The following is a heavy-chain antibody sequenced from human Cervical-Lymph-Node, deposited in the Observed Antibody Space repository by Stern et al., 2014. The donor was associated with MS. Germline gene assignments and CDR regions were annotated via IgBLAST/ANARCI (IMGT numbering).Heavy chain of an antibody. V-gene: IGHV1-18*01. CDR1: GYTFTSYG. D-gene: IGHD2-21*02. Sequence: QVQLVQSGAEVKKPGASVKVSCQASGYTFTSYGISWVRQAPGQGLEWMGWISAYNGNTNYAQKRQGIVTMTTDTSTNIAYKELRSLRADDTAVYYCARGLLGSENAFDIWGQGTMVTVSS. CDR2: ISAYNGNT. J-gene: IGHJ3*02. CDR3: ARGLLGSENAFDI.